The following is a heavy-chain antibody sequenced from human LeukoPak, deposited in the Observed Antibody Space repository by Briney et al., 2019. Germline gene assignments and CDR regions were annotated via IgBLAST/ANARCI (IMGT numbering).Heavy chain of an antibody. CDR3: ARAAHYYDSSGHRATGAFDY. CDR2: ISSSSSYI. J-gene: IGHJ4*02. V-gene: IGHV3-21*01. D-gene: IGHD3-22*01. Sequence: PGGTLRLSCAASGFTFSSYSMNWVRQAPGKGLEWVSSISSSSSYIYYADSVKGRFTISRDNAKNSLYLQMNSLRAEDTAVYYCARAAHYYDSSGHRATGAFDYWGQGTLVTVSS. CDR1: GFTFSSYS.